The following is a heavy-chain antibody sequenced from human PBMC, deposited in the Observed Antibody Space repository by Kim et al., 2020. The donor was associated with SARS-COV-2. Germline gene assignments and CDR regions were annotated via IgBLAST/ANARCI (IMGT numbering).Heavy chain of an antibody. J-gene: IGHJ1*01. CDR2: IYHSGST. D-gene: IGHD3-22*01. CDR3: AREPYYYDSSGYYP. V-gene: IGHV4-38-2*02. CDR1: GYSISSGYY. Sequence: SETLSLTCTVSGYSISSGYYWGWIRQPPGKGLEWIGSIYHSGSTYYNPSLKSRVTISVDTSKNQFSLKLSSVTAADTAVYYCAREPYYYDSSGYYPWGQG.